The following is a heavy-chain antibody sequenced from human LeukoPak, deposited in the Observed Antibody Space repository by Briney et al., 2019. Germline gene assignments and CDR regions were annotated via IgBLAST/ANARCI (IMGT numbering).Heavy chain of an antibody. Sequence: SETLSLTCAVYGGSFSGYYWSWIRQPAGKGLEWIGEINHSGSTNYNPSLKSRVTISVDTSKNQFSLKLSSVTAADTAVYYCVSGRYDYWGQGTLVTVSS. CDR3: VSGRYDY. J-gene: IGHJ4*02. CDR1: GGSFSGYY. V-gene: IGHV4-34*01. CDR2: INHSGST. D-gene: IGHD5-24*01.